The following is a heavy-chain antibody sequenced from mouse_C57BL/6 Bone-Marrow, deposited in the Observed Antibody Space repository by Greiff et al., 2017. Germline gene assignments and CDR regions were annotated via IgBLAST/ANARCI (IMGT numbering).Heavy chain of an antibody. J-gene: IGHJ2*01. CDR2: INPNNGGT. CDR3: ASVRLPYYFDY. Sequence: EVQLQQSGPELVKPGASVKISCKASGYTFTDYYMNWVKQSHGKSLEWIGDINPNNGGTSYNQKFKGKATLTVDKSSSTAYMELRSLTSEDSAVYYWASVRLPYYFDYWGQGTTLTVSS. CDR1: GYTFTDYY. D-gene: IGHD2-2*01. V-gene: IGHV1-26*01.